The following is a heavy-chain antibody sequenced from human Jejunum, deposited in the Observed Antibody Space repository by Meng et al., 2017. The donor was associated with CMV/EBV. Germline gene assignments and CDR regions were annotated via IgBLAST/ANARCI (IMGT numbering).Heavy chain of an antibody. CDR1: TFSNYN. CDR3: AKGRDSSWTGYFYGMDV. V-gene: IGHV3-48*04. J-gene: IGHJ6*02. CDR2: ITATSSTK. D-gene: IGHD3/OR15-3a*01. Sequence: TFSNYNMNWVRQVPGKGLEWLSYITATSSTKYYADSVEGRFTISRDNAKNALYLQMDSLRVEDSALYYCAKGRDSSWTGYFYGMDVWGHGTTVTVSS.